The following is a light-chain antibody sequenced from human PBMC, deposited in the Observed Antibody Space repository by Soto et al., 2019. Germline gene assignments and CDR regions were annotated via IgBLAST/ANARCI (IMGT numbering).Light chain of an antibody. CDR1: QNAHTS. CDR2: DTS. CDR3: QHYNIWPFT. V-gene: IGKV3-15*01. J-gene: IGKJ5*01. Sequence: TLTLTRGEKTGHACMASQNAHTSLASYRQKPGQAPRLLIYDTSTRATGIPARFSGSVSGTEFTLTISSLQSEDFAVYHCQHYNIWPFTFGQGTRLEIK.